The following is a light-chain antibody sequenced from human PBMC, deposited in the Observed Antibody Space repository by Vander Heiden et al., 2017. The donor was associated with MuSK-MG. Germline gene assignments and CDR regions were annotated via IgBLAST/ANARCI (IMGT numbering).Light chain of an antibody. CDR3: QSYDSSNHVV. V-gene: IGLV6-57*03. CDR1: SGSIASNY. Sequence: NFMLTQPHSVSESPGKTVTISCTRSSGSIASNYVQCYQQRPGSAPTTVIFDDNQRHSGVPDRFSGSIDSSSNSASPTISGLKTEDEADYYCQSYDSSNHVVFGGGTKLTVL. J-gene: IGLJ2*01. CDR2: DDN.